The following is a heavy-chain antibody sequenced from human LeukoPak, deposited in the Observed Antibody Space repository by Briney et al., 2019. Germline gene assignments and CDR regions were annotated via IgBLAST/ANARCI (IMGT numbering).Heavy chain of an antibody. CDR1: GGSISSGDYY. Sequence: PSETLSLTCTVSGGSISSGDYYWSWIRQPPGKGLEWIGYIYYSGSTYYNPSLKSRVTISVDTSKNQFSLKLSSVTAADTAVYYCALVVVPDDRYYYYMDVWGKGTTVTVSS. D-gene: IGHD2-2*01. CDR3: ALVVVPDDRYYYYMDV. J-gene: IGHJ6*03. CDR2: IYYSGST. V-gene: IGHV4-30-4*02.